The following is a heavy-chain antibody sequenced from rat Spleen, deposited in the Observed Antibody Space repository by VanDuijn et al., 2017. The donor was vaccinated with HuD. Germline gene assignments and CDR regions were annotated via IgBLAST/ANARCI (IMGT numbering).Heavy chain of an antibody. D-gene: IGHD1-11*01. Sequence: ESGGGLVQPGRSLKLSCVVSGFTFSNSGMAWVRQAPTKGLEWLATLCWEDSRDYNPSLKNRLTISKDTSNNQTFFKITSVDTADTAIYYCARTELTTEGIVDVMDAWGQGTSVTVSS. CDR1: GFTFSNSGM. J-gene: IGHJ4*01. CDR2: LCWEDSR. CDR3: ARTELTTEGIVDVMDA. V-gene: IGHV8-17*01.